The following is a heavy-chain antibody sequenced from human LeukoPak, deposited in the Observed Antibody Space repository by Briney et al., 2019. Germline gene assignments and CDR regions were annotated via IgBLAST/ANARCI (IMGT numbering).Heavy chain of an antibody. Sequence: GASVKVSCKASGYTFTSYGISWVRQAPGQGLEWMGWISAYNGNTNYAQKLQGRVTMTTDTSTSTAYMELRSLRSDDTAVYYCARLYCSGGSCFSIHFDCWGQGTLVTVSS. CDR2: ISAYNGNT. D-gene: IGHD2-15*01. CDR1: GYTFTSYG. J-gene: IGHJ4*02. CDR3: ARLYCSGGSCFSIHFDC. V-gene: IGHV1-18*01.